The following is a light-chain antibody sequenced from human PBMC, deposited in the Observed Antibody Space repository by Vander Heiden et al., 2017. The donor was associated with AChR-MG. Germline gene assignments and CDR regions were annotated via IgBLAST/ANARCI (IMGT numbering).Light chain of an antibody. J-gene: IGLJ3*02. CDR1: SSNIGSTP. CDR3: AAWDDSLNRPV. Sequence: QSVLTQPPASSGTPGQRVTISCSGSSSNIGSTPDNWYQQPPGTPPKLLIYSNNQRPSGFPDRFSGSKSGTSASLAISGLQSEDEADYYCAAWDDSLNRPVFGGGTKLTVL. V-gene: IGLV1-44*01. CDR2: SNN.